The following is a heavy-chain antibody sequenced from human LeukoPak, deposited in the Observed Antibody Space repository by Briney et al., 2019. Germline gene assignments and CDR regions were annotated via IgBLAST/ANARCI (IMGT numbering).Heavy chain of an antibody. J-gene: IGHJ3*02. V-gene: IGHV5-51*01. CDR3: ARRAYYYDSSGYSEDDAFDI. CDR1: GYIFTSYW. CDR2: IYPGDSDT. D-gene: IGHD3-22*01. Sequence: PGESLKISCKGSGYIFTSYWIGWVRQMPGKGLEWMGIIYPGDSDTRYSPSLQGQVTISADKSISTAYLQWSSLKASDTAMYYCARRAYYYDSSGYSEDDAFDIWGQGTMVTVSS.